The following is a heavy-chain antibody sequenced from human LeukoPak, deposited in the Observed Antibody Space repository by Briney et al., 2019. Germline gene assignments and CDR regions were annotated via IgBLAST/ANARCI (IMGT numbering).Heavy chain of an antibody. V-gene: IGHV1-69*05. J-gene: IGHJ4*02. CDR2: IIPIFGTA. D-gene: IGHD3-22*01. Sequence: ASVKVSCKASGGSFSSYAISWVRQAPGQGLEWMGRIIPIFGTANYAQKFQGRVTITTDESTSTAYMELSSLRSEDTAVYYCARGDYYDSSGYEFDYWGQGTLVTVSS. CDR1: GGSFSSYA. CDR3: ARGDYYDSSGYEFDY.